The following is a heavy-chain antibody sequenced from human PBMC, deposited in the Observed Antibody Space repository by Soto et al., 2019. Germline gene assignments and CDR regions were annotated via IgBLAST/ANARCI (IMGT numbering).Heavy chain of an antibody. CDR3: ARDRNNDSSGSQALDY. D-gene: IGHD3-22*01. V-gene: IGHV3-33*01. CDR1: GFTFSSYG. Sequence: QVQLVESGGGVVQPGRSLRLSCAASGFTFSSYGMHWVRQAPGKGLEWVAVIWYDGSNKYYADSVKGRFTISRDNSKNALYLQMNSLRAEDTAVYYCARDRNNDSSGSQALDYWGQGTLVTVSS. J-gene: IGHJ4*02. CDR2: IWYDGSNK.